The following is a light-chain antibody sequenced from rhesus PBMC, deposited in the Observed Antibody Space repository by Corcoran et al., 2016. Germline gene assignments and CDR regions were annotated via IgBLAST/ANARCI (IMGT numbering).Light chain of an antibody. CDR2: QAS. J-gene: IGKJ2*01. CDR3: QQYSSRPYS. V-gene: IGKV1-22*01. Sequence: DIQMTQSPPSLSASVGDTVTITCRASQGISTWLAWYQQKPGKAQKVLISQASKLQSGVPSRFSGSGAGTGFTLTISRLQSEDFATYHCQQYSSRPYSFGQGTKVEIK. CDR1: QGISTW.